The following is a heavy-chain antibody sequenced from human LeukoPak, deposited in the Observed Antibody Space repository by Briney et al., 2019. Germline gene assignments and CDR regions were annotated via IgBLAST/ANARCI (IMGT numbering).Heavy chain of an antibody. CDR2: ISSSSSYI. CDR3: ASLESVVVITDY. Sequence: PGGSLRLSCAASGFTFSSYSMNWVRQAPGKGLEWVSSISSSSSYIYYADSVKGRFTISRDNAKSSLYLQMNSLRAEDTAVYYCASLESVVVITDYWGQGTLVTVSS. V-gene: IGHV3-21*01. D-gene: IGHD3-22*01. CDR1: GFTFSSYS. J-gene: IGHJ4*02.